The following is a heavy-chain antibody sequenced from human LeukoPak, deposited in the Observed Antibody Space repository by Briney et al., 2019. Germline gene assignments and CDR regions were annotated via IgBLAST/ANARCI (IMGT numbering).Heavy chain of an antibody. Sequence: ASVKVSCKASGGTFSSYAIIWVRQAPGQGLEWMGRIILILGIANYAPKFQGRVTITADKSTSTAYMELSSLRSEDTAVYYCARYWVVPAAMGPFDYWGQGTLLTVSS. CDR3: ARYWVVPAAMGPFDY. CDR2: IILILGIA. V-gene: IGHV1-69*04. J-gene: IGHJ4*02. D-gene: IGHD2-2*01. CDR1: GGTFSSYA.